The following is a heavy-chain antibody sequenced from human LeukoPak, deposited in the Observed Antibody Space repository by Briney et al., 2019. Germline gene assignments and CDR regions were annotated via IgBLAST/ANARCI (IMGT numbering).Heavy chain of an antibody. Sequence: ASVKVSCKASGYTFTSYDINWVRQATGQGLEWMGWMNPNSGNTGYAQKFQGRVTMTRNTSISTAYMELSSLRSEDTAVYYCARAGYCSGTSCYDHWGQGTLVTVSS. J-gene: IGHJ5*02. V-gene: IGHV1-8*01. D-gene: IGHD2-2*01. CDR3: ARAGYCSGTSCYDH. CDR2: MNPNSGNT. CDR1: GYTFTSYD.